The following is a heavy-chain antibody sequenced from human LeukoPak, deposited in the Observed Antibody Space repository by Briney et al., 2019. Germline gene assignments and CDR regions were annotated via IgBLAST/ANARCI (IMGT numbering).Heavy chain of an antibody. Sequence: PSETLSLTCAAYGGSFSSYYWSWIRQPPGKGLEWIGEINHSGSTNYNPSLKSRVTISVDTSKNKFSLKLSSVTAADTAVYYCAKYYYGSGSYYPAFDYWGQGTLVTVSS. CDR3: AKYYYGSGSYYPAFDY. J-gene: IGHJ4*02. CDR2: INHSGST. V-gene: IGHV4-34*01. D-gene: IGHD3-10*01. CDR1: GGSFSSYY.